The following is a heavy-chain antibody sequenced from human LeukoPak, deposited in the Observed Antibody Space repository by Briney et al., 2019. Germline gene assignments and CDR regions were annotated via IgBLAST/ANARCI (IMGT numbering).Heavy chain of an antibody. CDR1: GFTFSSYE. J-gene: IGHJ4*02. V-gene: IGHV3-48*03. Sequence: GGSLRLSCAASGFTFSSYEMNWVRQAPGRGLEWVSYISSSGSTIYYADSVKGRFTISRDNAKNSLYLQMNSLRAEDTAVYYCARGDYYDSSGYSYCFDYWGQGTLVTVSS. CDR3: ARGDYYDSSGYSYCFDY. D-gene: IGHD3-22*01. CDR2: ISSSGSTI.